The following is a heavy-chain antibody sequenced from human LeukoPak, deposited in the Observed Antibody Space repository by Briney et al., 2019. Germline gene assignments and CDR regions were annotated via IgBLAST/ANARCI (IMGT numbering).Heavy chain of an antibody. Sequence: PSETLPLTCTVSGGSISFNYWNWIRLPPGKGLEWLGYIYYSGSTNYNPSLKSRVTISIDTSKNQVSLKLSSVTAADTAVYYCARAHYSSGWYPFDYWGQGTLVTVSS. V-gene: IGHV4-59*01. CDR3: ARAHYSSGWYPFDY. CDR2: IYYSGST. J-gene: IGHJ4*02. D-gene: IGHD6-19*01. CDR1: GGSISFNY.